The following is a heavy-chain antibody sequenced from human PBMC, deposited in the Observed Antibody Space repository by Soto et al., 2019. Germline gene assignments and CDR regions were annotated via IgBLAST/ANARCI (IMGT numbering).Heavy chain of an antibody. CDR1: GYTFTRYA. CDR2: INAGNGNT. D-gene: IGHD2-2*01. J-gene: IGHJ4*02. Sequence: GASVKVSCKTSGYTFTRYAMHWVRQAPGQRLEWMGWINAGNGNTKYSQKFQGRVTITRDTSASTAYMELSSLRSEDTAVYYCARVNSLVPAAILPFDYWGQGTLVTVSS. CDR3: ARVNSLVPAAILPFDY. V-gene: IGHV1-3*01.